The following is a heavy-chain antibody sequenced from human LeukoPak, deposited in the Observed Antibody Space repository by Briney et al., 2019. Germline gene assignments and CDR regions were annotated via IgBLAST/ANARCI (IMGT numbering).Heavy chain of an antibody. CDR3: AKWRGSDILIGQTGVWGSYRYNGYFDY. J-gene: IGHJ4*02. CDR1: GFTFSSYA. D-gene: IGHD3-16*02. Sequence: QPGRSLRLSCAASGFTFSSYAMSWVRQAPGKGLEWVSAISGSGGSTYYADSVKGRFTISRDNSKNTLYLQMNSLRAEDTAVYYCAKWRGSDILIGQTGVWGSYRYNGYFDYWGQGTLVTVSS. V-gene: IGHV3-23*01. CDR2: ISGSGGST.